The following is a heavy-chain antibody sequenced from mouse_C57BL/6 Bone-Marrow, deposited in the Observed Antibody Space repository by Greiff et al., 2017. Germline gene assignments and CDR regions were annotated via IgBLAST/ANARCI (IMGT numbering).Heavy chain of an antibody. CDR1: GFTFSDYG. CDR3: ARGRDDYDEAMDY. J-gene: IGHJ4*01. CDR2: ISSGSSTI. Sequence: EVKLMESGGGLVKPGGSLKLSCAASGFTFSDYGMHWVRQAPEKGLEWVAYISSGSSTIYYADTVKGRFTISRDNAKNTLLLQMTSLRSEDTAMYYGARGRDDYDEAMDYWGQGTSVTVSS. V-gene: IGHV5-17*01. D-gene: IGHD2-4*01.